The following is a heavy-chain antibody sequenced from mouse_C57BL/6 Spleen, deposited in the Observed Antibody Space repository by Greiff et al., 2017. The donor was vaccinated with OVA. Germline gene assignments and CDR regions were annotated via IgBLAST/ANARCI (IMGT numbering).Heavy chain of an antibody. J-gene: IGHJ3*01. Sequence: VQLQQPGTELVKPGASVKLSCKASGYFFTSYWMHRVKQRPGLGLEWIGNINPSNGGTNYNEKFKSKATLTVDKSSSTAYMQLSSLTSEDSAVYYCARAKYSNPWFAYWGQGALVTVSA. CDR3: ARAKYSNPWFAY. CDR1: GYFFTSYW. CDR2: INPSNGGT. D-gene: IGHD2-5*01. V-gene: IGHV1-53*01.